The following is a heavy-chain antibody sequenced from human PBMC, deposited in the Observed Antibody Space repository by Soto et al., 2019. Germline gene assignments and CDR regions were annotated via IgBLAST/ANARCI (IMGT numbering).Heavy chain of an antibody. CDR3: ARGEEFFGVVITTDRREFDY. CDR2: INHSGST. CDR1: GGSFSGYY. D-gene: IGHD3-3*01. J-gene: IGHJ4*02. Sequence: SETLSLTCAVYGGSFSGYYWSWIRQPPGKGLEWIGEINHSGSTNYNPSLKSRVTISVDTSKNQFSLKLSSVTAADTAVYYCARGEEFFGVVITTDRREFDYWGQGTLVTVSS. V-gene: IGHV4-34*01.